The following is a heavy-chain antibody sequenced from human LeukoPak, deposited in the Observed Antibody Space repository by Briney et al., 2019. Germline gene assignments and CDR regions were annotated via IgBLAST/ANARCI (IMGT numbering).Heavy chain of an antibody. CDR2: IIPIFGTA. Sequence: GASVKVSCKASGGTFSSYAISWVRQAPGQGLEWMGGIIPIFGTANYAQKFQGRVTITADESTSTAYMELSSLRSEDTAVYYCARDVSGWYYFDYWGQGTLVTVSS. CDR3: ARDVSGWYYFDY. J-gene: IGHJ4*02. CDR1: GGTFSSYA. D-gene: IGHD6-19*01. V-gene: IGHV1-69*13.